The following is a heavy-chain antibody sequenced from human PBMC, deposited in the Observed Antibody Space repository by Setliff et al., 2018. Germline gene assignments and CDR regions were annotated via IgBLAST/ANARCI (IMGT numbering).Heavy chain of an antibody. J-gene: IGHJ4*02. V-gene: IGHV4-30-4*01. D-gene: IGHD2-2*01. CDR1: GASVSSFYYY. CDR2: ISHAVSA. CDR3: VRTQCTATSCFYLPY. Sequence: PSETLSLTCNVSGASVSSFYYYWAWIRQPPGKGLEYIGHISHAVSASYSPSLKSRLSISADTSKNQFSLKLTSVTAADTAVYYCVRTQCTATSCFYLPYWGQGTGVTVSS.